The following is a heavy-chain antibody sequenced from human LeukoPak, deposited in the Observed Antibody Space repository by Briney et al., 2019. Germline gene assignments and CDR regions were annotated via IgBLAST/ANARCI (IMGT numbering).Heavy chain of an antibody. D-gene: IGHD6-19*01. J-gene: IGHJ4*02. CDR2: ISGSGGST. CDR1: GFTFSSYA. CDR3: ARGGYSIAWYADHFDY. V-gene: IGHV3-23*01. Sequence: GSLRLSCAASGFTFSSYAMSWVRQAPGKGLEWVSAISGSGGSTYYADSVKGRFTISRDNSKNSLYLQMNSLRAEDTAVYYCARGGYSIAWYADHFDYCGQGTLVTVSS.